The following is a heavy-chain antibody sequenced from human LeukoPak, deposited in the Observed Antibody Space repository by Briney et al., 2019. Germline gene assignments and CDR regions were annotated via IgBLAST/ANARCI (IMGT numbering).Heavy chain of an antibody. J-gene: IGHJ6*03. Sequence: SVKVSCKASGGTFSSYSITWVRQAPGQGLEWMGGIMPLFNTANYAQQFQGRVMITTDESTSIAYMELSSLRFEDTAMYYCARVDRYHYYLDVWGKGTTVTVSS. CDR2: IMPLFNTA. CDR3: ARVDRYHYYLDV. CDR1: GGTFSSYS. V-gene: IGHV1-69*05.